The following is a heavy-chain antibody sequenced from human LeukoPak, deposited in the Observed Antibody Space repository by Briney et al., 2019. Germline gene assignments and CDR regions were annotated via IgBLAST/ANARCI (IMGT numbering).Heavy chain of an antibody. V-gene: IGHV4-39*01. CDR3: ARHGVAAPRAFDY. Sequence: PSETLSLTCTVSGGSISSSSYYWGWIRQPPGKGLEWIGSIYYSGSTYYNPSLKSRVTISVDTSKNQFSLKLSSVTAADTAVYYCARHGVAAPRAFDYWGQGTLVTVSS. CDR1: GGSISSSSYY. J-gene: IGHJ4*02. CDR2: IYYSGST. D-gene: IGHD6-13*01.